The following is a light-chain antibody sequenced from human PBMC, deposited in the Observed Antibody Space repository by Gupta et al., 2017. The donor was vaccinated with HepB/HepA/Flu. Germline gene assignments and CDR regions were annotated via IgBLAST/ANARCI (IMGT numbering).Light chain of an antibody. Sequence: DIQLTQSPSFLSASVGDRVTITCRASQGISSYLAWYQQKPGKAPKLLIYAASTLQSGVPSRFSGSGSGTEFTLTNSSLQPEDFATYYCQQLNSYPPTFGGGTKGRSN. CDR1: QGISSY. CDR2: AAS. CDR3: QQLNSYPPT. J-gene: IGKJ4*01. V-gene: IGKV1-9*01.